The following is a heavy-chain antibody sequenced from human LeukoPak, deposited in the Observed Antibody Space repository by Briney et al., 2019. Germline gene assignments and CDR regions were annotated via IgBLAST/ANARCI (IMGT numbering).Heavy chain of an antibody. D-gene: IGHD2-2*01. CDR2: ISYDGSNK. J-gene: IGHJ6*02. CDR1: GFTFSSYG. CDR3: AKDQDRSGYCSSTSCIYYYYGMDV. V-gene: IGHV3-30*18. Sequence: HPGRSLRLSCAASGFTFSSYGMHWVRQAPGKGLEWVAVISYDGSNKYYADSVKGRFTISRDNSKNTLYLQMNSLRAEDTAVYYCAKDQDRSGYCSSTSCIYYYYGMDVWGQGTTVTVSS.